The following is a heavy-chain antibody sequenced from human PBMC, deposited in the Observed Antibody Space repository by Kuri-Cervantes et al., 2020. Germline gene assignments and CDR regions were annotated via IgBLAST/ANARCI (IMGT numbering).Heavy chain of an antibody. CDR3: ARGCSSTSCYALFDY. CDR1: GFTFSSYS. V-gene: IGHV3-48*04. D-gene: IGHD2-2*01. Sequence: GESLKISCAASGFTFSSYSMNWVRQAPGKGLEWVSYISSSGSTIYYADSVKGRFTISRDNAKNSLYLQMNSLRAGDTAVYYCARGCSSTSCYALFDYWGQGTLVTVSS. J-gene: IGHJ4*02. CDR2: ISSSGSTI.